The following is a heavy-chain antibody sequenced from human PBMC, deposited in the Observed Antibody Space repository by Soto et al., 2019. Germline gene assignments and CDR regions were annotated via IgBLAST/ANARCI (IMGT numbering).Heavy chain of an antibody. CDR2: IIPIFGTA. CDR1: GGTFSSYA. D-gene: IGHD2-2*01. J-gene: IGHJ5*02. CDR3: ARVPCSSTSCYHNWFDP. Sequence: QVQLVQSGAEVKKPGSSVKVSCKASGGTFSSYAISWVRQAPGQGLEWMGGIIPIFGTANYAQKFQGRVTITADESTSTAYMELSSLRSEDTAVYYCARVPCSSTSCYHNWFDPGGQGTLVTVSS. V-gene: IGHV1-69*01.